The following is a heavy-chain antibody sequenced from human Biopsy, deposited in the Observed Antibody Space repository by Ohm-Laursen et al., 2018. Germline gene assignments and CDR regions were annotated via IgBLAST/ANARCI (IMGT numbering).Heavy chain of an antibody. D-gene: IGHD3-22*01. V-gene: IGHV1-2*02. CDR3: TRGGYYYDSLAYYYWFDP. J-gene: IGHJ5*02. CDR1: GYTFTGYH. Sequence: ASVKVSCKAFGYTFTGYHVHWVRQAPGQGLEWMGWINAKTGDTNYAQKFQGRVTMTRDTSISTAYVDLSSLRSDDTAVYYCTRGGYYYDSLAYYYWFDPWGQGTLVTVSS. CDR2: INAKTGDT.